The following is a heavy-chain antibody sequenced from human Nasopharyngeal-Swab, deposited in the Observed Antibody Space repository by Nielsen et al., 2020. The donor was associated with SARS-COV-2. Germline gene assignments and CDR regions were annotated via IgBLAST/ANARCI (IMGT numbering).Heavy chain of an antibody. CDR3: ARDSGVAGTKYYYYGMDV. Sequence: PGKGLEWIGYIYYSGSTYYNPSLKSRVIISVDTSKNQFSLKLSSVTAADTAVYYCARDSGVAGTKYYYYGMDVWGQGTTVTVSS. V-gene: IGHV4-30-4*01. CDR2: IYYSGST. J-gene: IGHJ6*02. D-gene: IGHD6-19*01.